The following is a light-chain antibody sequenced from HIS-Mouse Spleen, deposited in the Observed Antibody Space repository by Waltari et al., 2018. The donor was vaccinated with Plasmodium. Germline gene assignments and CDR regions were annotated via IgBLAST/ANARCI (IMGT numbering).Light chain of an antibody. CDR3: QQSYSTWT. CDR2: AAS. J-gene: IGKJ1*01. Sequence: DIQMTQSPSSLSASVGDRVTINCRASQSISSYLNWYQQKPGKAPKLLIYAASSLQSGVPSRFSGSGSGTEFTLTISSLQPEYFATYYCQQSYSTWTFGQGTKVEIK. V-gene: IGKV1-39*01. CDR1: QSISSY.